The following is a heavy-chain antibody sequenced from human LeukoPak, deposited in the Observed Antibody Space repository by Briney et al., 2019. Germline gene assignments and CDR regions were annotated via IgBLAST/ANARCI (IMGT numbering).Heavy chain of an antibody. CDR3: ARDALGGRTKFDS. V-gene: IGHV3-74*01. D-gene: IGHD3-16*01. J-gene: IGHJ4*01. CDR1: GFTFSSHW. Sequence: SGGSLRLSCAASGFTFSSHWMHWVRQVPGKGLMWVSRINGDGSRIHYGDSVKGRFTISRDNAKNTLYLQMTSLRGDDTAIYFCARDALGGRTKFDSWGHGSLVTVSS. CDR2: INGDGSRI.